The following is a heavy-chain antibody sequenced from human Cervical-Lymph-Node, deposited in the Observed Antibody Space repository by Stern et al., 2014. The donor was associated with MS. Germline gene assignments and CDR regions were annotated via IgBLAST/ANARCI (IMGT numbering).Heavy chain of an antibody. D-gene: IGHD3-22*01. J-gene: IGHJ4*02. Sequence: VQLLASGAEVKKPGSSVKVSCKAAGGTFRSYAISWVRQAPGQGLEWMGGIIPIFGTANYAQKFQGRVTITADESTSTAYMELSSLRSEDTAVYYCARYDSSGYYIFDYWGQGTLVTVSS. CDR3: ARYDSSGYYIFDY. CDR1: GGTFRSYA. CDR2: IIPIFGTA. V-gene: IGHV1-69*01.